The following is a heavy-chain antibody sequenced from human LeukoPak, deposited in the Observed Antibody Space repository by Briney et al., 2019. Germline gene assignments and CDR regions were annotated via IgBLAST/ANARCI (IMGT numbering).Heavy chain of an antibody. CDR2: IYYSGST. Sequence: SETLSLTCTVSGGSISSYYWSWLRRPPGKGLEWIGYIYYSGSTNYNPSLKSRVTTSVDTSKNQFSLKLSSVTAADTAVYYCARSPEDFGVVIYFDYWGQGTLVTVSS. CDR1: GGSISSYY. D-gene: IGHD3-3*01. J-gene: IGHJ4*02. CDR3: ARSPEDFGVVIYFDY. V-gene: IGHV4-59*01.